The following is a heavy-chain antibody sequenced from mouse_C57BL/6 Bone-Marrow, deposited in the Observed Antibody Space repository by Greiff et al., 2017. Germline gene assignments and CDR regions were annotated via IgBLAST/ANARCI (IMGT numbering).Heavy chain of an antibody. J-gene: IGHJ2*01. CDR3: ARHGGFYYFDY. V-gene: IGHV5-6*01. CDR2: ISSGGSYT. Sequence: EVKLQESGGDLVKPGGSLKLSCAASGFTFSSYGMSWVRQTPDKRLEWVATISSGGSYTYYPDSVKGRFTISRDNAKNTLYLQMSSLKSEDTAMYYCARHGGFYYFDYWGQGTTLTVSS. CDR1: GFTFSSYG.